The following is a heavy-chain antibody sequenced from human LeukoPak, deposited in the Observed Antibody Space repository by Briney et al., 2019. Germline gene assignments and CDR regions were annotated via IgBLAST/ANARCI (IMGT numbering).Heavy chain of an antibody. CDR3: ARGWDTAMGKGFNY. D-gene: IGHD5-18*01. V-gene: IGHV3-7*01. Sequence: GGSLRLSXAASGFTFSNYWMSWVRQAPGKGLEWVANIKEGGSEKYYVDSVKGRFTISRDNARNSLYLQMNSLRAEDTAVYYCARGWDTAMGKGFNYWGQGTLVAVSS. CDR1: GFTFSNYW. J-gene: IGHJ4*02. CDR2: IKEGGSEK.